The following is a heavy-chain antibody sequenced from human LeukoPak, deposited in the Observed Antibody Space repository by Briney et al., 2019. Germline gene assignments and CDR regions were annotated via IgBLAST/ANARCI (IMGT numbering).Heavy chain of an antibody. Sequence: EASVKVSCKASGYTFTSYAMNWVRQAPGQGLEWMGWISAYNGNTSYAQKFQGRVTMTRDTSTSTVYMELSSLRSEDTAVYYCARDRDYDILTGPGYFDYWGQGTLVTVSS. V-gene: IGHV1-18*01. CDR3: ARDRDYDILTGPGYFDY. D-gene: IGHD3-9*01. CDR2: ISAYNGNT. J-gene: IGHJ4*02. CDR1: GYTFTSYA.